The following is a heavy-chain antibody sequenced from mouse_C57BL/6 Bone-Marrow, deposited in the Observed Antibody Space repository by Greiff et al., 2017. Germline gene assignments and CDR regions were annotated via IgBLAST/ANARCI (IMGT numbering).Heavy chain of an antibody. CDR3: ARSRYYGSRFFDY. CDR2: INPYNGGT. Sequence: EVQLQQSGPVLVKPGASVKMSCKASGYTFTDYYMNWVKQSHGKSLEWIGVINPYNGGTSSNQKFKGKATLTVDKSSSTAYMELNSLTSEDSAVYYCARSRYYGSRFFDYWGQGTTLTVSS. CDR1: GYTFTDYY. V-gene: IGHV1-19*01. D-gene: IGHD1-1*01. J-gene: IGHJ2*01.